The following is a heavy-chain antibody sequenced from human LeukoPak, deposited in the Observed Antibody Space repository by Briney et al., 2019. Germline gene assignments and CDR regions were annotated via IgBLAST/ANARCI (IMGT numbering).Heavy chain of an antibody. V-gene: IGHV3-21*01. J-gene: IGHJ6*03. CDR3: ARAIVVNYYMDV. D-gene: IGHD3-22*01. CDR1: GFTFSSYS. Sequence: GGSLRLSCAASGFTFSSYSMNWVRQAPGKGLEWVSSISTSSSYIYYADSVKGRFTISRDNAKNSLYLQMNSLRAEDTAVYYCARAIVVNYYMDVWGKGTTATVSS. CDR2: ISTSSSYI.